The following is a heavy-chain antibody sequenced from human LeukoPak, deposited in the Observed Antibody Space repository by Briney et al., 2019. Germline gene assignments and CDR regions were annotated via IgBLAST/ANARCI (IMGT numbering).Heavy chain of an antibody. J-gene: IGHJ4*02. V-gene: IGHV1-46*01. CDR3: ARDSPSRGLPYDY. Sequence: AASVKVSCKASGYTFSSYYMHWVRQAPGQGLEWMGIVNPSDDSTSYAQKFQGRLTVTRDMSTSTVSMEMSSLRSEDTAVYYCARDSPSRGLPYDYWGQGTLVTVSS. CDR2: VNPSDDST. D-gene: IGHD2-15*01. CDR1: GYTFSSYY.